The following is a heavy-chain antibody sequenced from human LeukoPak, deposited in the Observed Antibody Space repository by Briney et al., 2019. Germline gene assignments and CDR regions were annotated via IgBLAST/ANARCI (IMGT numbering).Heavy chain of an antibody. V-gene: IGHV4-34*01. J-gene: IGHJ5*02. CDR1: GASFSGYY. CDR2: INHSGST. Sequence: SETLSLTCAVYGASFSGYYWSWIRQPPGKWLEWLGEINHSGSTNYNPSLKSRVTISVDTSKNQFSLKLSSVTAADTAVYYCARDSMIRGVIWFDPWGQGTLVTVSS. CDR3: ARDSMIRGVIWFDP. D-gene: IGHD3-10*01.